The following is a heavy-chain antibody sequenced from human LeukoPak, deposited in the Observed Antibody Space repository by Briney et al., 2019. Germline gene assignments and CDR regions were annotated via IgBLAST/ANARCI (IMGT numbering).Heavy chain of an antibody. J-gene: IGHJ4*02. V-gene: IGHV4-4*07. CDR3: ARDRWSIAERYYFDY. Sequence: PSETLSLTCTVSGGSISSYYWSWIRQPAGKGLEWIGRIYTSGSTNYNPSLKSRVTMSVDTSKNQFSLKLSSVTAADTAVYYCARDRWSIAERYYFDYWGQGTLVTVSS. CDR2: IYTSGST. CDR1: GGSISSYY. D-gene: IGHD6-6*01.